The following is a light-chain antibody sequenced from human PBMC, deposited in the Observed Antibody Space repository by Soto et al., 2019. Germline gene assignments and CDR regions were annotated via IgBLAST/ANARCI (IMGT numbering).Light chain of an antibody. CDR1: QSISSY. CDR3: QQSYSTPFT. V-gene: IGKV1-39*01. J-gene: IGKJ3*01. Sequence: DIQMTQSPSSLSASVGGRVTITCRASQSISSYLNWYQQKPGKAPKLLIYAASSLQSGVPSRFSGSGSGTDFTLTIRSLQPEDFATYYCQQSYSTPFTFGPGTKVDIK. CDR2: AAS.